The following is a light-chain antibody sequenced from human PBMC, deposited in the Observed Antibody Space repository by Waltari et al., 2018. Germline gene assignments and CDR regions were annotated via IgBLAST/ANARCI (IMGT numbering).Light chain of an antibody. CDR1: QSVSSN. V-gene: IGKV3-15*01. CDR3: QQYNRWPPIT. Sequence: EIVMTQSPATLSVSPEERVTLSCRASQSVSSNLAWYQRKPGQAPRLLIFDASTRATSVPGRFSGSGSGTEFTLTISSLQSEDSAVYYCQQYNRWPPITFGQGTRLEVK. CDR2: DAS. J-gene: IGKJ5*01.